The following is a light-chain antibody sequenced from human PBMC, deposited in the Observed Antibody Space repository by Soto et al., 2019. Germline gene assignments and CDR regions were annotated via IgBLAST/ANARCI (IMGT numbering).Light chain of an antibody. J-gene: IGLJ1*01. CDR1: SSDVGGYNF. Sequence: QSALTQPASVSESPGQSIAISCTGTSSDVGGYNFVSWYQQHPGKAPKLMIFDVGDRPSGSSIRFSGSKSGNTASLTISGLQAEDEADYYCSSYTSTNTYVFGTGTKVNVL. CDR2: DVG. CDR3: SSYTSTNTYV. V-gene: IGLV2-14*01.